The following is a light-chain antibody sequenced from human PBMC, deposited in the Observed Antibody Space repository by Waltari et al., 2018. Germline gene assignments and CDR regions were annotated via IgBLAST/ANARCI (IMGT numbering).Light chain of an antibody. CDR3: QQYNTYWT. J-gene: IGKJ1*01. Sequence: DIQMTQSPSTLSASVGDRVTITCRASQNIGTSLAWYQQKPGKAPNLLIYKSSILESGVPSRFSGSGSGTEFTLGISSLQPDDFATYYCQQYNTYWTFGQGTKVEIK. CDR2: KSS. V-gene: IGKV1-5*03. CDR1: QNIGTS.